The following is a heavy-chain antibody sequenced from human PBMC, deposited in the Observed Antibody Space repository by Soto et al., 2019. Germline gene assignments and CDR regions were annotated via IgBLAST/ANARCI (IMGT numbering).Heavy chain of an antibody. CDR1: GYTFTSYD. J-gene: IGHJ3*02. CDR2: MNPNSGNT. V-gene: IGHV1-8*01. Sequence: ASVKVSCKASGYTFTSYDINWVRQATGQGLEWMGWMNPNSGNTGYAQKFQGRVTMTRNTSISTAYMELSSLRSEDTAVYYCARVRVPTFGVWLRNMHSDAFDIWGQGTMVTVSS. D-gene: IGHD5-12*01. CDR3: ARVRVPTFGVWLRNMHSDAFDI.